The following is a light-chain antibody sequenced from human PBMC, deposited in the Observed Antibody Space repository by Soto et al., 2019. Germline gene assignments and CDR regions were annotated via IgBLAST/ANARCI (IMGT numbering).Light chain of an antibody. J-gene: IGKJ1*01. CDR1: QSVSSAN. Sequence: EIGLRQSPGTLSLYQGESATLSCRASQSVSSANFAWYQQKPGQAPRLLIYGASSRATCIPDRFSGSGSGTVFTLTINILEPDDFAVYYCHQYGNSPQTFGQGTKVDIK. CDR2: GAS. CDR3: HQYGNSPQT. V-gene: IGKV3-20*01.